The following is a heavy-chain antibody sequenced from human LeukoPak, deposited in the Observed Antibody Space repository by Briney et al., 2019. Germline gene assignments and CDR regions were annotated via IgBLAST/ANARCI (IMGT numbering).Heavy chain of an antibody. V-gene: IGHV4-39*07. CDR2: IYYSGST. CDR1: GGPISSSSNY. J-gene: IGHJ4*02. D-gene: IGHD4-17*01. Sequence: SETLSLTCTVSGGPISSSSNYWGWIRQPPGKGLEWTGSIYYSGSTYYDPSLKSRVTISVDTSKNQFSLKLSSVTAADTAVYYCARVGYYGDANFDYWGQGTLVTVSS. CDR3: ARVGYYGDANFDY.